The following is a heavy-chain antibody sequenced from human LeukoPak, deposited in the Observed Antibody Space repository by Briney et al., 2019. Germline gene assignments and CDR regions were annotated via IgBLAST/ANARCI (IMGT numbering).Heavy chain of an antibody. D-gene: IGHD5-18*01. V-gene: IGHV4-59*01. CDR1: GGSISSYY. CDR3: ARVKTGGYRPDY. Sequence: PSETLSLTCTVSGGSISSYYWSWIRQPPGKGLEWIGYIYYSGSTNYNPSLKSRVTISVDTSKNQFSLKLSSVTAADTAVYYCARVKTGGYRPDYWGQGTLVTVSS. CDR2: IYYSGST. J-gene: IGHJ4*02.